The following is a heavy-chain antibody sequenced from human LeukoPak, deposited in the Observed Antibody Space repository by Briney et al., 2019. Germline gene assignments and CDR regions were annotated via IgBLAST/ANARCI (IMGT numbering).Heavy chain of an antibody. V-gene: IGHV4-30-4*01. CDR1: GGSISSGDYY. D-gene: IGHD2-8*02. CDR3: ARTSRTGEPEYFQH. CDR2: IYYSGST. J-gene: IGHJ1*01. Sequence: PSQTLSLTCTVSGGSISSGDYYWSWIRQPPGKGLEWIGYIYYSGSTYYNPSLKSRVTISVDTSENQFSLGLSSVTAADTAVYYCARTSRTGEPEYFQHWGQGTLVTVSS.